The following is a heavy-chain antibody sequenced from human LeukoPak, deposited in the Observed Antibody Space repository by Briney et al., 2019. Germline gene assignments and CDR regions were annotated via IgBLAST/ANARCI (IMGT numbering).Heavy chain of an antibody. Sequence: SETLSLTCTVSGGSISGYYWSWIRQPPGKGLEWIGEINHSGSTNYNPSLKSRVTISVDTSKNQFSLKLSSVTAADTAVYYCARDYRDYAWYFDLWGRGTLVTVSS. V-gene: IGHV4-34*01. D-gene: IGHD4-17*01. CDR3: ARDYRDYAWYFDL. CDR1: GGSISGYY. CDR2: INHSGST. J-gene: IGHJ2*01.